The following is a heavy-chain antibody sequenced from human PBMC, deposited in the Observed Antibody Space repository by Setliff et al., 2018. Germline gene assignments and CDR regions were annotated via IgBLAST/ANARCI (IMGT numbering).Heavy chain of an antibody. CDR2: ISGYTGET. V-gene: IGHV1-18*01. J-gene: IGHJ4*02. CDR1: GFSFTSFG. CDR3: ARGYYDSYARYYVVGDY. D-gene: IGHD3-22*01. Sequence: ASVKVSCKTSGFSFTSFGFSWVRQAPGQGLEWMGSISGYTGETNYAQKFQGRVTMTRDTSTSTVYMELSSLRTEDTAVYYCARGYYDSYARYYVVGDYWGQGTPVTVSS.